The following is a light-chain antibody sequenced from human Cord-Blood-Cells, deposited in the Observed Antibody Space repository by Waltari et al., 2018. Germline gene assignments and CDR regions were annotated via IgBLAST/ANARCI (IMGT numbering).Light chain of an antibody. J-gene: IGKJ2*01. Sequence: DIVMTQSPLSLPVTPGEPASITCRSSQSLLHRNGYNDLDWYLQKPGQSPQLLIYLGSNRASGVPDRFSGSGSGTDFTLKISRVEAEDVGVYYCMQALQTPYTFGQGTKLEIK. CDR3: MQALQTPYT. CDR2: LGS. V-gene: IGKV2-28*01. CDR1: QSLLHRNGYND.